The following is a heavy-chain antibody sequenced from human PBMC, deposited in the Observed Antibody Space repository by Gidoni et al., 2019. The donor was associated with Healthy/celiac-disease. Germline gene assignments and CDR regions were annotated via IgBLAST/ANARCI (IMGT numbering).Heavy chain of an antibody. CDR1: GGTFSSYA. V-gene: IGHV1-69*01. CDR2: IIPIFGTA. D-gene: IGHD5-18*01. J-gene: IGHJ6*02. CDR3: ARDFMQSGYSYYYGMDV. Sequence: QVQLVQSGAEVKKPGSSVKVSCKASGGTFSSYAISWVRQAPGQGLEWMGGIIPIFGTANYAQKCQGRVTITADESTSTAYMELSSLRSEDTAVYYCARDFMQSGYSYYYGMDVWGQGTTVTVSS.